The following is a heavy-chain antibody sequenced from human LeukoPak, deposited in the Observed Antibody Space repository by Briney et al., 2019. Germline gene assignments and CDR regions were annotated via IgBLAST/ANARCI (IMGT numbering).Heavy chain of an antibody. J-gene: IGHJ6*03. V-gene: IGHV4-59*01. CDR2: IYYSGST. CDR1: GGSISSYY. Sequence: SETLSLTCTVSGGSISSYYWSWIRQPPGKGLEWIGYIYYSGSTNYNPSLKSRVTISVDTSKNQFSLKLSSVTAADTAVYYCARGGRVVCSSTSCYGPYYYYYMDVWGKGTTVTISS. CDR3: ARGGRVVCSSTSCYGPYYYYYMDV. D-gene: IGHD2-2*01.